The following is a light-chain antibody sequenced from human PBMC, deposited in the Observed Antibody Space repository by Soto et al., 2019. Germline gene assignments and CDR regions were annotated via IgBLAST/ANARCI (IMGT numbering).Light chain of an antibody. CDR2: SAS. CDR3: QQYEISLYT. J-gene: IGKJ2*01. CDR1: QSVSSSS. Sequence: EIVLTQSPGTLSLSPGERATLSCRASQSVSSSSLAWYQQKPGQAPRLLIYSASTRATGIPDRFSGSGSGTDFTLTISRLEPEDLAVYYCQQYEISLYTFGQGNKLEIK. V-gene: IGKV3-20*01.